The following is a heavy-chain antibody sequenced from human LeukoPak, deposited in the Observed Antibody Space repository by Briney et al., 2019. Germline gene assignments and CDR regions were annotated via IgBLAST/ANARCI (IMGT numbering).Heavy chain of an antibody. V-gene: IGHV1-18*01. J-gene: IGHJ4*02. CDR1: GYTFTNYG. CDR3: ARASNYYSSGNYYPL. D-gene: IGHD3-10*01. CDR2: ISAYNGNT. Sequence: ASVKVSRKASGYTFTNYGISWVRQAPGQGLEWMGWISAYNGNTKYARKFQGRVTMTTHTSTSTVYMDLRSLRSDDTAVYYCARASNYYSSGNYYPLWGQGTLVTVSS.